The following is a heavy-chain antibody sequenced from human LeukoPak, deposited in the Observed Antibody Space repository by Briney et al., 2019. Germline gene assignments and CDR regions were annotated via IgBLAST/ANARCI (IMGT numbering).Heavy chain of an antibody. D-gene: IGHD1-26*01. CDR3: AREVPGGATALDY. Sequence: GGALRLSCATPGFSFSSYWMSWVRQAPGKGLEWVANIKQDGSEKYYVDSVKGRFTISRDNAENSLYLQVNSLRAEDTAVYFCAREVPGGATALDYWGQGTLVTVSS. V-gene: IGHV3-7*04. J-gene: IGHJ4*02. CDR2: IKQDGSEK. CDR1: GFSFSSYW.